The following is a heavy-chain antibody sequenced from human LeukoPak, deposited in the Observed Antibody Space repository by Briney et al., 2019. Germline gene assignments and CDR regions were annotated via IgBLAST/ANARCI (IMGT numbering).Heavy chain of an antibody. CDR1: GFTFSRYE. CDR2: ISRSASSI. CDR3: AELGTTMIGGV. Sequence: GGSLRLSCAASGFTFSRYEMNWVRQAPGKGLEWVSYISRSASSIYYADSVKGRFTISRDNAKNSLYLQMNSLRAEDTGVYYCAELGTTMIGGVWGKGTTVTISS. V-gene: IGHV3-48*03. J-gene: IGHJ6*04. D-gene: IGHD3-10*02.